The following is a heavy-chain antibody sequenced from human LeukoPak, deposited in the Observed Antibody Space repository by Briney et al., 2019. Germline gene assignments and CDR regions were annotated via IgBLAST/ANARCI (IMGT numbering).Heavy chain of an antibody. CDR1: GFTFSSYN. V-gene: IGHV3-21*06. Sequence: AGGSLRFYCAASGFTFSSYNMNWVRPAPGKEPKWVSSITSSSSYIYYADSVKGRFTISIYNAKNSLYLQMVSRRVEDTAVYYCARDPYSGSYGPHYYYYMDVWGKGTTVTISS. J-gene: IGHJ6*03. CDR2: ITSSSSYI. D-gene: IGHD1-26*01. CDR3: ARDPYSGSYGPHYYYYMDV.